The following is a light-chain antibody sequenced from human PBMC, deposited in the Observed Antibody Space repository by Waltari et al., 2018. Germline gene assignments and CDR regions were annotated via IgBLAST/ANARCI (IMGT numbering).Light chain of an antibody. CDR2: ETN. Sequence: SVLTQPPSESAAPGQKVTMSCSWAASHIGNNFVSWYQQCPGASPKLLIFETNTRPSGIPDRFSGSKSGTSATLGITGLQTGDKADYYCGTWDNSLSGWVFGTGTKLTVL. J-gene: IGLJ3*02. V-gene: IGLV1-51*01. CDR1: ASHIGNNF. CDR3: GTWDNSLSGWV.